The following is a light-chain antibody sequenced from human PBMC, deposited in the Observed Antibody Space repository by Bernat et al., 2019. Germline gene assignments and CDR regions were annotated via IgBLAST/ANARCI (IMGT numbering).Light chain of an antibody. CDR2: EYN. CDR1: SGSIASNY. V-gene: IGLV6-57*04. CDR3: HSYDSSNQV. J-gene: IGLJ3*02. Sequence: NFMLTQPHSVSESPGKTVAISCTRSSGSIASNYVRWYQQRPGSAPTTVIYEYNKRPSGVPDRFSGSIDSPSNSASLTISGLKTEDEAAYYCHSYDSSNQVFGGGTKLTVL.